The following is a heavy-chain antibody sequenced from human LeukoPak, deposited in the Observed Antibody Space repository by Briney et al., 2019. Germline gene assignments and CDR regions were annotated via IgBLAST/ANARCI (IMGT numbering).Heavy chain of an antibody. V-gene: IGHV3-9*01. CDR3: AKETWGGGPYYYGMDV. CDR2: ISWYSGSI. Sequence: GRSLRLSCAASGFTFEDYAMHCVRHPTEKGLEWVSGISWYSGSIGYADSVKGRFIIHRHNATNSLYLDINSLRAEDPALYYCAKETWGGGPYYYGMDVWGQGTTVSVSS. CDR1: GFTFEDYA. D-gene: IGHD3-16*01. J-gene: IGHJ6*01.